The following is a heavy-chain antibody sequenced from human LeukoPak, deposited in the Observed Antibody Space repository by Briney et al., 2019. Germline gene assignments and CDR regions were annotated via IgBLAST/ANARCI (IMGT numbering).Heavy chain of an antibody. CDR1: GASFSSYY. V-gene: IGHV4-59*01. D-gene: IGHD4-11*01. CDR3: ARRNTVTSFDP. J-gene: IGHJ5*02. Sequence: SETLSLTCTVSGASFSSYYWNWIRQPRGKGLEWIGYIYYSGSTNYNPSLKSRVTISVDTSKNQFSLKLSSVTAADTAVYYCARRNTVTSFDPWGQGTLVTVPS. CDR2: IYYSGST.